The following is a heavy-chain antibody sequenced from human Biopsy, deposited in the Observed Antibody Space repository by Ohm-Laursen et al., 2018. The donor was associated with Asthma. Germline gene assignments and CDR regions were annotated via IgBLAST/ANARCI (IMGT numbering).Heavy chain of an antibody. D-gene: IGHD3-9*01. CDR1: GYTFTSSG. J-gene: IGHJ3*02. CDR3: ARTYYDFLTGQVNDALAM. Sequence: ASVKVSCKASGYTFTSSGISWVRQAPGQGLEWMGWISAYNGNTHYAQKFQGRVTITRDTSASTAYMELSSLRSEDTAVYYCARTYYDFLTGQVNDALAMWGQGTVVTVSS. CDR2: ISAYNGNT. V-gene: IGHV1-18*01.